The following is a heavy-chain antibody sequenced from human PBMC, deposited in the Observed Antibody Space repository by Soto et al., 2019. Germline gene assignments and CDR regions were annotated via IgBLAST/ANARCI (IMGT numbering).Heavy chain of an antibody. CDR3: AAHPGYCGGDCQYAY. CDR1: GFTFSSYG. CDR2: IWYDGSNK. Sequence: GGSLRLSCAASGFTFSSYGMHWVRQAPGKGLEWVAVIWYDGSNKYYADSVKGRFTISRDNSKNTLYLQMNSLRAEDTAVYYCAAHPGYCGGDCQYAYWGQGTLVPVSS. V-gene: IGHV3-33*01. D-gene: IGHD2-21*02. J-gene: IGHJ1*01.